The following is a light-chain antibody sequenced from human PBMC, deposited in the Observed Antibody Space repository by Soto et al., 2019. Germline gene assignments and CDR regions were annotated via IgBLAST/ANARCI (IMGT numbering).Light chain of an antibody. CDR1: SSDVGGYNY. J-gene: IGLJ1*01. V-gene: IGLV2-8*01. CDR3: SSYAGSNPS. CDR2: EVS. Sequence: QSVLTQPPSASGSPGQSVTFSCTGTSSDVGGYNYVSWYQQHPGKAPKLMIYEVSKRPSGVPDRFSGSKSGNTASLTVSGLQAADEADYYCSSYAGSNPSFGTGPKVTVL.